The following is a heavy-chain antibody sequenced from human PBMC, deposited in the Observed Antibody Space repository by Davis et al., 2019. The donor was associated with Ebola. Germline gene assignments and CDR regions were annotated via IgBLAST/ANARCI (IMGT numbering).Heavy chain of an antibody. Sequence: GESLKISCAASGFTFSSYSMNWVRQAPGKGLEWVSSISSSSSYIYYADSVKGRFTISRDNAKNSLYLQMNSLRAEDTAVYYCARGAYSSSSHAFDIWGQGTMVTVSS. CDR1: GFTFSSYS. CDR3: ARGAYSSSSHAFDI. CDR2: ISSSSSYI. J-gene: IGHJ3*02. V-gene: IGHV3-21*01. D-gene: IGHD6-13*01.